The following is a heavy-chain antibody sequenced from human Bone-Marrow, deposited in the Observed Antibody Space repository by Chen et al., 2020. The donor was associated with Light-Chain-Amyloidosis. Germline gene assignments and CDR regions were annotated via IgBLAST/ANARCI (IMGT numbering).Heavy chain of an antibody. CDR2: IYSGGIT. Sequence: EVHLVETGGALIQPGGSLRLSCAASGFSVSRSYMSWVRQAPGKGLEWVSLIYSGGITYYADSRNTLYLQMNSLRAEDTAIYYCASTTVTTRHVGAFDIWGQGTKVTVSS. D-gene: IGHD4-17*01. CDR3: ASTTVTTRHVGAFDI. V-gene: IGHV3-53*02. J-gene: IGHJ3*02. CDR1: GFSVSRSY.